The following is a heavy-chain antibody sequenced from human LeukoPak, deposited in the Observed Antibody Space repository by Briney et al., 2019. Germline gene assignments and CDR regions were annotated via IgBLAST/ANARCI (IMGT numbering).Heavy chain of an antibody. V-gene: IGHV3-30*03. Sequence: GRSLRLSCVASGFTFSAYGLHWVRQAPGKGVEWVAVISNDGVEKYYADSVRGRFTLSRDNSKNTLFLQMNSLRAEDTAVYYCARDLGQYYDTSDNWFDPWGQGTLVTVSS. CDR3: ARDLGQYYDTSDNWFDP. CDR2: ISNDGVEK. CDR1: GFTFSAYG. J-gene: IGHJ5*02. D-gene: IGHD3-22*01.